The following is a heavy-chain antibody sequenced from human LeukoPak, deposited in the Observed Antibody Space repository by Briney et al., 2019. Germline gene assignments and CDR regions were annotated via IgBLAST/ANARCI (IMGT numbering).Heavy chain of an antibody. CDR2: ISAYNGNT. CDR3: ARHPGDTVTTSPDY. Sequence: ASVKVSCKASGYTFTSYGISWVRQAPGQGLEWMGWISAYNGNTNYAQKLQGRVTMTTDTSTSTAYMELRSLRSDDTAVYYCARHPGDTVTTSPDYWGQGTLVTVSS. D-gene: IGHD4-17*01. V-gene: IGHV1-18*01. CDR1: GYTFTSYG. J-gene: IGHJ4*02.